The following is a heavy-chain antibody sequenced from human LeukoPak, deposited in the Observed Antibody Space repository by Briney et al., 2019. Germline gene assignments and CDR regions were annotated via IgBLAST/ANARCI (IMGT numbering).Heavy chain of an antibody. CDR1: GVSISSHY. CDR2: FYSSGLT. V-gene: IGHV4-4*07. Sequence: SETLSLTCSVSGVSISSHYWSWIRQPAGKGLEWIGRFYSSGLTNYKPYLKGRVTVSVDTSKNQFFLELTSVTAADAAVYYCARDFGTLPGVPTWFDPWGQGTLVTVSS. CDR3: ARDFGTLPGVPTWFDP. J-gene: IGHJ5*02. D-gene: IGHD1-14*01.